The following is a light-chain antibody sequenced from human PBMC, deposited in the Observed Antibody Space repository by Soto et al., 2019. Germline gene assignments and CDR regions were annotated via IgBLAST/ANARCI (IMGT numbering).Light chain of an antibody. Sequence: QSALTQPASVSGSSGRSITISCTGSSSDVGGYDYVAWYQRHPGKAPKLMIYDVFNRPSGVSHRFSGSKSGNTASLTISGLQAEDESDYYCSSYTSSRTLVFGGGTKLTV. J-gene: IGLJ3*02. CDR2: DVF. CDR1: SSDVGGYDY. V-gene: IGLV2-14*03. CDR3: SSYTSSRTLV.